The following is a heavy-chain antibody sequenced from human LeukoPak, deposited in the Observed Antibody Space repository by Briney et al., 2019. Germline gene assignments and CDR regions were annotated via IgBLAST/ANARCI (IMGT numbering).Heavy chain of an antibody. D-gene: IGHD3-10*01. V-gene: IGHV4-59*01. CDR2: IYYSGST. CDR3: AREFPYGSGSYFKDYYYMDV. J-gene: IGHJ6*03. Sequence: PSETLSLTCTVSGGSISSYYWSWIRQPPGKGLEWLGYIYYSGSTNYNPSLKSRVTISVDTSKNQFSLKLSSVTAADTAVYYCAREFPYGSGSYFKDYYYMDVWGKGTTVTVSS. CDR1: GGSISSYY.